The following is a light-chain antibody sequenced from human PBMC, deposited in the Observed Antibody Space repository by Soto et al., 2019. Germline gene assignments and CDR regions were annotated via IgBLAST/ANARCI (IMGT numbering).Light chain of an antibody. CDR2: EVT. CDR3: SSYTSGSTLYV. J-gene: IGLJ1*01. V-gene: IGLV2-14*01. Sequence: SVLTQPASVSGSPGQSITISCTGTSSDFYGYNYVSWYQQLPGKAPKLLIYEVTSRPSGVSNRFSGSKSGSTASLTISGLLAEDEADYYCSSYTSGSTLYVFGTGTKVTVL. CDR1: SSDFYGYNY.